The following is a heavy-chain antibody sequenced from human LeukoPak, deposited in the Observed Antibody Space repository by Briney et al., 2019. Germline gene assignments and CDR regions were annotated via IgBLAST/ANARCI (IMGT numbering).Heavy chain of an antibody. D-gene: IGHD6-13*01. CDR2: ISGSGGTT. V-gene: IGHV3-23*01. J-gene: IGHJ4*02. Sequence: GGSLRLSCTTSGFILNTFAVNWVRQAPGKGLEWVSAISGSGGTTYYADSVKGRFTISRDNSKNMLYLQVNSLRAEDTAVYYCAKVRSNLDYSSSWYDFDYWGQGTLVTVSS. CDR1: GFILNTFA. CDR3: AKVRSNLDYSSSWYDFDY.